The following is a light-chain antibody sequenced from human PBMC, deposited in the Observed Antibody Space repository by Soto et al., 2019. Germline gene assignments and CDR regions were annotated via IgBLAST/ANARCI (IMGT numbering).Light chain of an antibody. Sequence: QSVLTQPPSVSGAPGQRVTISCIGSSSNIGAGYDVHWYQQLPGTAPKLLISGDNNRPSGVPDRFSGSKSGTSASLAITGLQDEDEADYYCQSYDRSLSGSRVVFGGGTKLIVL. CDR1: SSNIGAGYD. CDR3: QSYDRSLSGSRVV. J-gene: IGLJ2*01. V-gene: IGLV1-40*01. CDR2: GDN.